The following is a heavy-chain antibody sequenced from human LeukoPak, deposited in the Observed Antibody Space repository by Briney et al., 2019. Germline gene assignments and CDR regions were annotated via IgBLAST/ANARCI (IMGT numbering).Heavy chain of an antibody. CDR3: ARVVRGAVTSNYFDP. CDR1: GVSMIDYF. D-gene: IGHD4-17*01. J-gene: IGHJ5*02. V-gene: IGHV4-59*01. Sequence: SETLSLTCTVSGVSMIDYFWTWIRQAPGKELEWIGYISNSGTTDYNPSLKSRVTMSVDTSKNEFSLKLTSVTAADRAMYYCARVVRGAVTSNYFDPWGQGTLVTVSS. CDR2: ISNSGTT.